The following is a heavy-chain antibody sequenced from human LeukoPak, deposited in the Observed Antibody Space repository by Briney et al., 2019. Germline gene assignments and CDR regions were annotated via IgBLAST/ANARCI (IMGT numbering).Heavy chain of an antibody. J-gene: IGHJ6*02. Sequence: PSQTLSLTCAVSGGSISSGGYSWSWIRQPPGKGLEWIGYIYHSGSTYYNPSLKSRVTISVDRSKNQFSLKLSSVTAADTAVYYCARGEPPYGSGSYYKRGYYYGMDVWGQGTTVTVSS. V-gene: IGHV4-30-2*01. CDR1: GGSISSGGYS. CDR3: ARGEPPYGSGSYYKRGYYYGMDV. D-gene: IGHD3-10*01. CDR2: IYHSGST.